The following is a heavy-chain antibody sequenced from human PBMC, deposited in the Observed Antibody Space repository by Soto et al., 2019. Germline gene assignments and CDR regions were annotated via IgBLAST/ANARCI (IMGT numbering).Heavy chain of an antibody. D-gene: IGHD6-19*01. CDR2: ISSSSSYI. Sequence: GGSLRLSCAASGFTFSSYSMNCVRQAPGKGLEWVSSISSSSSYIYYADSVKGRFTISRDNAKNSLYLQMNSLRAEDTAVYYCARVSGSSRMYYFDYWGQGTLVTVSS. CDR1: GFTFSSYS. CDR3: ARVSGSSRMYYFDY. V-gene: IGHV3-21*01. J-gene: IGHJ4*02.